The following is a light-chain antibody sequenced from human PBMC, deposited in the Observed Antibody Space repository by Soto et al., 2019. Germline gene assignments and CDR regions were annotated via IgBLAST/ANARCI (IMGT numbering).Light chain of an antibody. CDR3: MQALQTPPT. V-gene: IGKV2-28*01. CDR2: LGS. CDR1: QSLLHDNGYSY. Sequence: IVVTQARLSLAVTPGEPASIACRSNQSLLHDNGYSYVDWYLQRAGQAPHLLIYLGSNRASGVPDRFSGSGSGTEFTLPVSRVAAEDVGVYYCMQALQTPPTVGQGTNV. J-gene: IGKJ1*01.